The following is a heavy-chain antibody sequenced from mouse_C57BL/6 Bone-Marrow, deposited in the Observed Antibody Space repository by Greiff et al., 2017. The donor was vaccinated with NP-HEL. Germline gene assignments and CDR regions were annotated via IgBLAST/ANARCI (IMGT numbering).Heavy chain of an antibody. CDR1: GYTFTDYY. V-gene: IGHV1-26*01. CDR3: ARGEYY. D-gene: IGHD2-10*02. CDR2: INPNNGGT. J-gene: IGHJ2*01. Sequence: VQLQQSGPELVKPGASVKISCKASGYTFTDYYMNWVKQSHGKSLEWIGDINPNNGGTSYNQKFKGKATLTVDKSSSTAYMELRSLTSEDSAVYYCARGEYYWGQGTTLTVSS.